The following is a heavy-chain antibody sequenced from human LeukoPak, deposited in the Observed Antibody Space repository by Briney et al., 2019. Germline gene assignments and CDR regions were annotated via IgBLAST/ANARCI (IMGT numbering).Heavy chain of an antibody. CDR1: EFTFSSYN. V-gene: IGHV3-21*01. D-gene: IGHD3-3*01. J-gene: IGHJ4*02. CDR2: ISSSSKYI. CDR3: AREPFWSGYSNLHFDY. Sequence: GGSLRLSCAASEFTFSSYNMNWVRQAPGKGLEWVSSISSSSKYIYYADSVKGRFTISRDNAKNSLYLQMNSLRAEDTAVYYCAREPFWSGYSNLHFDYWGQGTLVTVSS.